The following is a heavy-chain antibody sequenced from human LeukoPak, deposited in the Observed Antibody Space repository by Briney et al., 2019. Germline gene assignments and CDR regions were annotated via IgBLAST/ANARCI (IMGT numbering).Heavy chain of an antibody. Sequence: GASVKVSCKASGYTFTGYYMHWVRQAPGQGLEWMGWINPNSGGTNYAQKFQGRVTMTRDTSISTAYMELSRLRSDDTAVYYCARPRTAMVSTAFDIWGQGTMVTVSS. J-gene: IGHJ3*02. D-gene: IGHD5-18*01. V-gene: IGHV1-2*02. CDR1: GYTFTGYY. CDR3: ARPRTAMVSTAFDI. CDR2: INPNSGGT.